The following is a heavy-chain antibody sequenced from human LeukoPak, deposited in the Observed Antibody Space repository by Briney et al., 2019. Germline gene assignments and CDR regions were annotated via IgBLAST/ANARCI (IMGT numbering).Heavy chain of an antibody. CDR2: ISAYNGNA. D-gene: IGHD2-2*01. J-gene: IGHJ4*02. Sequence: GASVKVSCKASGYTFTSYGISWLRQAPGQGLEWMGWISAYNGNANYAQKLQGRVTMTTDTSTSTAYMELRSLRSDDTAVYYCARDHRGCSSTSCYLSPPDYWGQGTRVTVSS. V-gene: IGHV1-18*01. CDR1: GYTFTSYG. CDR3: ARDHRGCSSTSCYLSPPDY.